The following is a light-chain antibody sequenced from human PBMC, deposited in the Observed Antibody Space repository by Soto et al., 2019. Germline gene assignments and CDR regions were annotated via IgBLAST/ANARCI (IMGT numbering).Light chain of an antibody. Sequence: VLTLSPGTLSLSPGERANLSCRASQSVSSTYLAWYQQRPGQAPRLLIYGASSRATGIPDRFSGSGSGTDFTLTISRLEPEDFAVYYCQQYGSSGTFGQGTKVDIK. CDR2: GAS. CDR1: QSVSSTY. J-gene: IGKJ1*01. V-gene: IGKV3-20*01. CDR3: QQYGSSGT.